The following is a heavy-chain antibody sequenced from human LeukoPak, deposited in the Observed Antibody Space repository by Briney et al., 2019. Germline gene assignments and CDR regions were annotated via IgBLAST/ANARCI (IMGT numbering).Heavy chain of an antibody. Sequence: PGASLKLSCTASGYTFTSYAMHWVRQAPGQRLEWMGWINAGKGNKKYSQKFQGRFTIARDTSANTAYMELSSLRSEDTAVYYCARSRRYCSSTSCYGGPRGRRFDYWGQGTLVTVSS. J-gene: IGHJ4*02. D-gene: IGHD2-2*01. CDR1: GYTFTSYA. CDR2: INAGKGNK. CDR3: ARSRRYCSSTSCYGGPRGRRFDY. V-gene: IGHV1-3*01.